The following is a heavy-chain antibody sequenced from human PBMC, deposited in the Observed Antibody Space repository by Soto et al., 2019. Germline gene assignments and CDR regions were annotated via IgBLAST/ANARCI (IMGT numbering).Heavy chain of an antibody. CDR1: GFSLSTYG. J-gene: IGHJ4*02. CDR3: AKDAPRYSGFDFSQ. V-gene: IGHV3-30*18. D-gene: IGHD5-12*01. Sequence: QVQLVESGGGVVQPGRSLRLSSEASGFSLSTYGMHWVRQAPGKGLEWVAVISYDGSNKYHADSVKGRFTISRDNSRNTLYLQMNSLRLDDTAVYYCAKDAPRYSGFDFSQWGQGTLVTVSS. CDR2: ISYDGSNK.